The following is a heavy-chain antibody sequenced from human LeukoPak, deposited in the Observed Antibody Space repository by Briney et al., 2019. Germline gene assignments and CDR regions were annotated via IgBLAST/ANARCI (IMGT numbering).Heavy chain of an antibody. CDR3: ARGGYGDQPFDY. D-gene: IGHD4-17*01. CDR2: IYYSGST. V-gene: IGHV4-59*01. CDR1: GGSISSYY. Sequence: SETLSLTCTVSGGSISSYYWSWIRQPPGKGLEWIGYIYYSGSTNYNPSLKSRVTISVDTSKNQFSLKLSSVTAADTAVYYCARGGYGDQPFDYWGQGTLVTVSS. J-gene: IGHJ4*02.